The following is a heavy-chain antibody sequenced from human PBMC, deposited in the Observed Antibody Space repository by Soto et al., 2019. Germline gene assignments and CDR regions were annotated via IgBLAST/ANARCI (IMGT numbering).Heavy chain of an antibody. D-gene: IGHD1-26*01. CDR1: GFTFSSYG. Sequence: QVQLVESGGGVVQPGRSLRLSCVASGFTFSSYGMHWVRQAPGKGLGWVAIISYDGSNTYYADSVKGRFTISRDNSKNTLYLQMNSLRAEDTSVYYCAKEGGLSGSYYISSSYYFDSWGQGTMVTVSS. CDR2: ISYDGSNT. CDR3: AKEGGLSGSYYISSSYYFDS. V-gene: IGHV3-30*18. J-gene: IGHJ4*02.